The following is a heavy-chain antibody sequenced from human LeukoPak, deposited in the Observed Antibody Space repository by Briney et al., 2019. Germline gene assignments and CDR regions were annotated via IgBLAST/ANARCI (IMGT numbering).Heavy chain of an antibody. CDR2: ISSSSSTI. CDR1: GFNLSSYS. V-gene: IGHV3-48*01. D-gene: IGHD1-26*01. J-gene: IGHJ4*02. Sequence: GGSLRHSCAASGFNLSSYSMNWVRQAPGEGLEWVSYISSSSSTIYYADSVKGRFTISSDNANNPLYLQMNNLRAHDTAVYYCARSSGSYSGIWDYWGQRTLVTVSS. CDR3: ARSSGSYSGIWDY.